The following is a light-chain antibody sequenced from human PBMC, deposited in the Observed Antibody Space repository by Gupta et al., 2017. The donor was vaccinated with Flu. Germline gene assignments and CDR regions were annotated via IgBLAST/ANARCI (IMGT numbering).Light chain of an antibody. Sequence: EIVLTQSPATLSLSPGERGTLSCRSTQNINNFLAWYQQKPGQVPRLLISDASNRTTGIPNRFSGSGSGTDFTLTINGLAPEDSAIYYCQQRSNWPLTFGGGTKVEIK. J-gene: IGKJ4*01. CDR1: QNINNF. CDR2: DAS. CDR3: QQRSNWPLT. V-gene: IGKV3-11*01.